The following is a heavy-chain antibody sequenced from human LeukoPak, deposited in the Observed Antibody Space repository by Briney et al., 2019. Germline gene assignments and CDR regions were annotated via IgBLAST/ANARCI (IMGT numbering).Heavy chain of an antibody. CDR1: GFTFSTYA. Sequence: GGSLRLSCAASGFTFSTYAMSWVRQAAGKGLEWVSLISGSGGGTYYADSVKGRFTISRDNSKNTLYLQMNSLRAEDTAVYYCASSSIAVAGPPFDYWGQGTLVTVSS. D-gene: IGHD6-19*01. V-gene: IGHV3-23*01. CDR3: ASSSIAVAGPPFDY. CDR2: ISGSGGGT. J-gene: IGHJ4*02.